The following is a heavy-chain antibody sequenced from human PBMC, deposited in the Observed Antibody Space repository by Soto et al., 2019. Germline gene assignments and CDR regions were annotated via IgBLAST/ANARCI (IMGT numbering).Heavy chain of an antibody. J-gene: IGHJ5*02. Sequence: ALVKVSCKASGYTFTSYYMHWVRQAPGQGLEWMGIINPSGGSTGYAQKFQGRVTMTRDTSTSTAYMELSSLRSEDTAVYYCARVGDCSSTSCYLGWFDPWGQGTLVTVSS. D-gene: IGHD2-2*01. CDR3: ARVGDCSSTSCYLGWFDP. CDR1: GYTFTSYY. CDR2: INPSGGST. V-gene: IGHV1-46*01.